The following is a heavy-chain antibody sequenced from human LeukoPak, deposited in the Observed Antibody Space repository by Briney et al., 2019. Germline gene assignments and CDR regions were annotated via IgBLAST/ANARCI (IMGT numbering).Heavy chain of an antibody. V-gene: IGHV1-46*01. Sequence: ASVKVSCKASGYTFTRYYLHWVRQDPGQALEWLGIINPRFGSSRYAQKFQGRVTMTRDTSTSTVYMELRSLRSEDTAVYYCAREATARLVPASAGKDFDYWGQGTLVTVSS. CDR2: INPRFGSS. J-gene: IGHJ4*02. CDR1: GYTFTRYY. D-gene: IGHD6-13*01. CDR3: AREATARLVPASAGKDFDY.